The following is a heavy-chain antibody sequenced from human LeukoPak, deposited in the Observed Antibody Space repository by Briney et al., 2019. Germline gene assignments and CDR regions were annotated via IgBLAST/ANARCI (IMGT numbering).Heavy chain of an antibody. CDR3: AKGLTFDN. D-gene: IGHD3-16*01. Sequence: GGSLRLSCAASGFTFSSYEMNWVRQAPGKGLEWVSYISSSGSATYYADSVRGRFTVSRDNAKNTVYLQMNSLRAEDTAVYYCAKGLTFDNWGQGTLVTVSS. J-gene: IGHJ4*02. V-gene: IGHV3-48*03. CDR1: GFTFSSYE. CDR2: ISSSGSAT.